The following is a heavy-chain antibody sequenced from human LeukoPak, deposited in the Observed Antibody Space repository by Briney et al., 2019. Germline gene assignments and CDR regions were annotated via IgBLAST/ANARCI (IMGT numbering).Heavy chain of an antibody. CDR3: ARDGYSSGWYLDYMDA. D-gene: IGHD6-19*01. Sequence: PGGSVRLSCAASGFTFTFYWMSWVRQAPGKGLEWVANIKQDGSDKYYVGSVKGRFTISRDNSKNSLYLQMNSLRAEDTAVYYCARDGYSSGWYLDYMDAWGKGTTVTVSS. CDR1: GFTFTFYW. J-gene: IGHJ6*03. CDR2: IKQDGSDK. V-gene: IGHV3-7*01.